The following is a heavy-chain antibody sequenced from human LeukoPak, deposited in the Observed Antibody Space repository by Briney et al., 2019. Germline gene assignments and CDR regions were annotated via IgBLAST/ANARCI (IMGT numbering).Heavy chain of an antibody. J-gene: IGHJ4*02. CDR2: IWYDGSNK. Sequence: GGSLRLSCAASGFTFSSYGMHWVRQAPGKGLEWVAVIWYDGSNKYYADSVKGRFTISRDNSKNTLYLQMNSLRAEDTAVYYCVRDMSRWGFDYWGQGTLVTVSS. CDR3: VRDMSRWGFDY. V-gene: IGHV3-33*01. D-gene: IGHD3-16*01. CDR1: GFTFSSYG.